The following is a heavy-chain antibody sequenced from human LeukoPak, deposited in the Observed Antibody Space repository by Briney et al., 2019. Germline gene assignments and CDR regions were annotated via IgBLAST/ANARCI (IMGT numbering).Heavy chain of an antibody. V-gene: IGHV5-51*01. Sequence: GESLKISCKGSGYSFTSYWIGWVLQMPGKGLEWMVIIYPGDSDTRYSPSFQGQVTISADKSISTAYLQWSSLKASDTAMYYCARDSNMVRGVIIRPGWFDPWGQGTLVTVSS. CDR2: IYPGDSDT. CDR3: ARDSNMVRGVIIRPGWFDP. CDR1: GYSFTSYW. J-gene: IGHJ5*02. D-gene: IGHD3-10*01.